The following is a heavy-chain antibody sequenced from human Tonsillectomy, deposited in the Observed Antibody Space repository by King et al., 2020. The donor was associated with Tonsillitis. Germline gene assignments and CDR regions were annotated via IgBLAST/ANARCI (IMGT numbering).Heavy chain of an antibody. J-gene: IGHJ6*03. Sequence: VQLVEAGGGLVQPGGSLRLSCAASGFTFSSYWMSGVRQAPGKGLEWVANIKQDGSEKYYVDAVKGRCTISRDNARNSLDLQMNSLRAEDTAVYDCARVRYTQQQLNYYYYYYMAVWGKGTTVTVSS. D-gene: IGHD6-13*01. CDR1: GFTFSSYW. CDR3: ARVRYTQQQLNYYYYYYMAV. V-gene: IGHV3-7*03. CDR2: IKQDGSEK.